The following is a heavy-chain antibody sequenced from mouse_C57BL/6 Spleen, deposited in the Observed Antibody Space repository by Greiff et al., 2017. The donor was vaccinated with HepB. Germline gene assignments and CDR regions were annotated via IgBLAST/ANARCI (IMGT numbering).Heavy chain of an antibody. J-gene: IGHJ4*01. D-gene: IGHD1-1*01. CDR1: GYTFTSYT. CDR3: ASLYYGSSYDAMDY. Sequence: QVQLKQSGAELARPGASVKMSCKASGYTFTSYTMHWVKQRPGQGLEWIGYINPSSGYTKYNQKFKDKATLTADKSSSTAYMQLSSLTSEDSAVYYGASLYYGSSYDAMDYWGQGTSVTVSS. V-gene: IGHV1-4*01. CDR2: INPSSGYT.